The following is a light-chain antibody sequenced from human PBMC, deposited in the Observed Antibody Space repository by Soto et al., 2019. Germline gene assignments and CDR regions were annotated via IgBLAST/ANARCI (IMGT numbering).Light chain of an antibody. CDR3: SAYTARSTLV. V-gene: IGLV2-14*02. J-gene: IGLJ3*02. Sequence: QSALTQPASVSGSRGQSITISCTGTSSNVGRYNFVSWYRQYPGRGPELIIYEVSQRPSTFFNRFSASKSGNTASLTISGLQSEDEGDYYCSAYTARSTLVFGGGTKLTVL. CDR1: SSNVGRYNF. CDR2: EVS.